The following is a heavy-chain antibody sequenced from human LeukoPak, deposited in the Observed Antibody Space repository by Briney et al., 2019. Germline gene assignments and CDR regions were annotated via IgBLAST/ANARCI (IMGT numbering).Heavy chain of an antibody. CDR1: GGSISSGGYC. Sequence: SQTLSLTCTVSGGSISSGGYCWSWIRQHPGKGLEWIGYIYYSGSTYYNPSLKSRVTISVDTSKNQLSLKLSSVTAADTAVYYCAREPGFDSSGYLNWFDPWGQGTLVTVSS. CDR3: AREPGFDSSGYLNWFDP. CDR2: IYYSGST. V-gene: IGHV4-31*03. D-gene: IGHD3-22*01. J-gene: IGHJ5*02.